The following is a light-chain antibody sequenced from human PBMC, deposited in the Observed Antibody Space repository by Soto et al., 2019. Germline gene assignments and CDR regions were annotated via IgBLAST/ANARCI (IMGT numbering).Light chain of an antibody. V-gene: IGLV2-23*01. J-gene: IGLJ3*02. CDR3: CSYAGSSTWV. Sequence: QSVRTQPASVSGSPGQSITISCNGTSSDVGSYNLVSWYQQHPGKAPKLMIYEGSKRPSGVSNRFSGSKSGNTASLTISGLQAEDEADYYCCSYAGSSTWVFGGGTKLTVL. CDR2: EGS. CDR1: SSDVGSYNL.